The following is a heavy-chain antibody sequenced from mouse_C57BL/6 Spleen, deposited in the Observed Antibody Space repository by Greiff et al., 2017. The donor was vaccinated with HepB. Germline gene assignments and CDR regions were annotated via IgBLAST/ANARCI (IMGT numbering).Heavy chain of an antibody. CDR2: ISSGSSTI. CDR1: GFTFSDYG. Sequence: DVMLVESGGGLVKPGGSLKLSCAASGFTFSDYGMHWVRQAPEKGLEWVAYISSGSSTIYYADTVKGRFTISRDNAKNTLFLQMTSLRSEDTAMYYCARGIDYDVYFDYWGQGTTLTVSS. J-gene: IGHJ2*01. D-gene: IGHD2-4*01. CDR3: ARGIDYDVYFDY. V-gene: IGHV5-17*01.